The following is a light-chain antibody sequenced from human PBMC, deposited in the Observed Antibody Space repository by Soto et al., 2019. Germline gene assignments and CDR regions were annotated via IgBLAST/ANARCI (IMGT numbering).Light chain of an antibody. J-gene: IGKJ3*01. CDR1: QSISSD. V-gene: IGKV3-15*01. CDR2: GAS. Sequence: EIVMTQSPATLSVSPGERATLSCRASQSISSDLAWYQQRPGQAPSLLIYGASTRATGIPARFSGSGSGTEFTLTISSRQSEDVAVYYCQQYNKWPPRFTFGPGTKVEIK. CDR3: QQYNKWPPRFT.